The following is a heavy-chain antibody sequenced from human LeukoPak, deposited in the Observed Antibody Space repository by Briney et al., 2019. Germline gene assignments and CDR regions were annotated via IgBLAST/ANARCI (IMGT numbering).Heavy chain of an antibody. CDR2: ISSSSSSI. V-gene: IGHV3-21*06. CDR3: AKDWSGRNDAFDI. D-gene: IGHD3-3*01. CDR1: GFIFSSYS. J-gene: IGHJ3*02. Sequence: GGYLRLSCAASGFIFSSYSMNWVRQVPGKGLEWVSSISSSSSSIYYTDSVKGRFTISRDNAKNLLYLQINSLRAEDTAVYYCAKDWSGRNDAFDIWGQGTMVTVSS.